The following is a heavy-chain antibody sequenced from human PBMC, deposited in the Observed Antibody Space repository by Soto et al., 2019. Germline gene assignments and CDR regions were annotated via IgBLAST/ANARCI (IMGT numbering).Heavy chain of an antibody. V-gene: IGHV1-46*01. D-gene: IGHD6-6*01. J-gene: IGHJ4*02. CDR3: ARDVGMASRPYLDY. CDR1: GYTFTTYY. CDR2: INPSGGST. Sequence: ASVKVSCKASGYTFTTYYMYWVRQAPGQGLEWMGIINPSGGSTSFAQKFQGRVAMTRDTSTSTVYMELISLTSEDTAVYYCARDVGMASRPYLDYWGQGTLVTVSS.